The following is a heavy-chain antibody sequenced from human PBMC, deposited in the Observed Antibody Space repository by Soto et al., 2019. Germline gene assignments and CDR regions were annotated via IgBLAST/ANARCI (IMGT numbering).Heavy chain of an antibody. CDR2: IWYDGSNK. Sequence: GGSLRLSCAASGFTFSRYGMHWVRQAPGKGLEWVAVIWYDGSNKYYADSVKGRFTISRDNSKNTLYLQMNSLRAEDTAVYYCARTLVDILTGYYTDYYYGMDVWGQGTTVTVSS. V-gene: IGHV3-33*01. CDR3: ARTLVDILTGYYTDYYYGMDV. J-gene: IGHJ6*02. CDR1: GFTFSRYG. D-gene: IGHD3-9*01.